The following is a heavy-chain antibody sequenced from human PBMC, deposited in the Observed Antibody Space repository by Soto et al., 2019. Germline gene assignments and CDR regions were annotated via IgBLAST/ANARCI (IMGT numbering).Heavy chain of an antibody. CDR3: AKDTLSFNGYDYIFNQ. J-gene: IGHJ4*02. CDR1: GFTFRDFG. Sequence: QVQLTESGGGVVQPGKSLRLSCAASGFTFRDFGMHWIRQAPGKGLEWLAYISNDARRKYSGDSVRGRLTVSRDNSKNTLDLQIYSLRAEDTGVYYCAKDTLSFNGYDYIFNQWGQGTLVTVSS. D-gene: IGHD5-12*01. CDR2: ISNDARRK. V-gene: IGHV3-30*18.